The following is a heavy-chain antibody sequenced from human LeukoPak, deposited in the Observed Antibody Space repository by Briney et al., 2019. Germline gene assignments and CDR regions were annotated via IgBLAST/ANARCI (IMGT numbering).Heavy chain of an antibody. CDR3: ATSLSGWGTYHYMNV. J-gene: IGHJ6*03. Sequence: PGGSLRLSCAASGFTFSSYEMNWVRQAPGKGLEWVSYISSSGSNIYYADSVKGRFTISRDNAKNSLYLQMNSLRAEDTAVYYCATSLSGWGTYHYMNVWGKGTTVTISS. CDR2: ISSSGSNI. D-gene: IGHD6-19*01. CDR1: GFTFSSYE. V-gene: IGHV3-48*03.